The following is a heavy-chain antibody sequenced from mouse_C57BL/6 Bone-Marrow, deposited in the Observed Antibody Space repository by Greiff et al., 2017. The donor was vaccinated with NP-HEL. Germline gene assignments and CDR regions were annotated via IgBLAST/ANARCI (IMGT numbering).Heavy chain of an antibody. CDR2: IDPANGNT. CDR1: GFNIKNTY. CDR3: ARGEGFSY. V-gene: IGHV14-3*01. J-gene: IGHJ3*01. Sequence: EVQGVESVAELVRPGASVKLSCKASGFNIKNTYMHWVKQRPEQGLEWIGRIDPANGNTTYAQKFKGKATITADTSYHTDYLQLSSLTSEDTAIYYCARGEGFSYWGQGTLVTVSA.